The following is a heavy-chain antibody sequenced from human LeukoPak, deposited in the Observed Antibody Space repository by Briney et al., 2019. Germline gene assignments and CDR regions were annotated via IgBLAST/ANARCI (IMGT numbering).Heavy chain of an antibody. D-gene: IGHD5-12*01. CDR3: AREAEVATKWAGFDY. V-gene: IGHV1-46*01. J-gene: IGHJ4*02. CDR1: GYTFTSYY. CDR2: INPSGGST. Sequence: ASVKVSCNASGYTFTSYYMHWVRQAPGQGLEWMGIINPSGGSTSYAQKFQGRVTMTRDTSTSTVYMELSSLRSEDTAVYYCAREAEVATKWAGFDYWGQGTLVTVSS.